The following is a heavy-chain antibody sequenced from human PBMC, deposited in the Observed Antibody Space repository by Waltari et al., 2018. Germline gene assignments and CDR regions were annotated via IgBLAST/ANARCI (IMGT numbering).Heavy chain of an antibody. CDR2: LYTSDCT. D-gene: IGHD6-25*01. V-gene: IGHV3-53*01. Sequence: EVQLVESGGGLIQPGGSLRLSCAASGFTVSSSHMSWVRQAPGKGREWVSVLYTSDCTYYADSVRGRFTISRENAKNTLYLQMNSLRAEDTALYYCAREQRTYYFDYWGQGTLVTVSS. CDR3: AREQRTYYFDY. J-gene: IGHJ4*02. CDR1: GFTVSSSH.